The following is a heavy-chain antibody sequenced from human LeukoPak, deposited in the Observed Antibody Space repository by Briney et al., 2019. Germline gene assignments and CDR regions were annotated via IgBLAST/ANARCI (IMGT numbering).Heavy chain of an antibody. J-gene: IGHJ4*02. V-gene: IGHV3-74*01. CDR1: GFTFRNYW. CDR3: VRDGDDYNFDY. Sequence: GGSLRLSCAASGFTFRNYWMHWVRQAPGEGLVWVSRVKGDGSFTDYADSVKGRFTISRDNAKNTLYLQMYSLRAEDTAAYYCVRDGDDYNFDYWGQGSLVTVSS. D-gene: IGHD5-24*01. CDR2: VKGDGSFT.